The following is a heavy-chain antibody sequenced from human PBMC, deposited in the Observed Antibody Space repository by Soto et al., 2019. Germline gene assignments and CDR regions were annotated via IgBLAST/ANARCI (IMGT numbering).Heavy chain of an antibody. J-gene: IGHJ4*02. D-gene: IGHD6-13*01. V-gene: IGHV3-48*03. CDR1: GFTFSSYE. CDR3: ARAKQQLDDY. Sequence: EVQLVESGGGLVQPGGSPRLSCAASGFTFSSYEMNWVRQAPGKGLEWVSYISSSGSTIYYADSVKGRFTISRDNAKNSLYLQMNSLRAEDTAVYYCARAKQQLDDYWGQGTLVTVSS. CDR2: ISSSGSTI.